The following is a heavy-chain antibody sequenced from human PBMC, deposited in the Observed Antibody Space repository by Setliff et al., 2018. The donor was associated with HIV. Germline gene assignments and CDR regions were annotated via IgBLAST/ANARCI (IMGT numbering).Heavy chain of an antibody. J-gene: IGHJ4*02. D-gene: IGHD1-26*01. V-gene: IGHV4-39*07. Sequence: PSETLSLTCTVSGASSIYFWGWIRQPPGKGLEWIGSVYYSGSTYYNPSLKSRVTIPMDTSKNQFSLKLNSVIAADTAVYYCAKDRSGSYRTFDYWGPGILVTVSS. CDR2: VYYSGST. CDR1: GASSIYF. CDR3: AKDRSGSYRTFDY.